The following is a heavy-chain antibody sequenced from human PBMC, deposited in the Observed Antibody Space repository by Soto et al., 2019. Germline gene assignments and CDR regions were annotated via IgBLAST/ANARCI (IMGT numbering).Heavy chain of an antibody. V-gene: IGHV4-59*01. Sequence: SETLSLTCTVSGGSISSYYWSWIRQPPGKGLEWIGYIYYSGSTNYNPSLKSRVTISVVTSKNQFSLKLSPVTVAVTAVYYCAREPPGTTGFDYWGQGTLVTVSS. CDR3: AREPPGTTGFDY. CDR2: IYYSGST. J-gene: IGHJ4*02. CDR1: GGSISSYY. D-gene: IGHD1-7*01.